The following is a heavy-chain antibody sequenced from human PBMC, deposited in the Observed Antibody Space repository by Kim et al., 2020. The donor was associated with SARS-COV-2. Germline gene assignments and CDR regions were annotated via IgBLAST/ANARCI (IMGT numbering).Heavy chain of an antibody. D-gene: IGHD6-19*01. J-gene: IGHJ4*02. CDR2: T. Sequence: TYYNPSLKSRVTISVDTSKNQFSLKLSSVTAADTAVYYCARQIKQWLVDYWGQGTLVTVSS. CDR3: ARQIKQWLVDY. V-gene: IGHV4-39*01.